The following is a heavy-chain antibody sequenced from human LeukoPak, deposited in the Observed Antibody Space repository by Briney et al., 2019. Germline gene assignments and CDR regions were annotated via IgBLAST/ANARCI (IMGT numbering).Heavy chain of an antibody. Sequence: GGSLRLSCAASGFTFSSYGMHWVRQAPGKGLEWVALISYDGSNKYYTASVEGRFTISRDNAKKSLYLQMNSLRAEDTAVYYCASFTDYWGQGILVTVSS. V-gene: IGHV3-30*03. CDR2: ISYDGSNK. CDR3: ASFTDY. J-gene: IGHJ4*02. CDR1: GFTFSSYG.